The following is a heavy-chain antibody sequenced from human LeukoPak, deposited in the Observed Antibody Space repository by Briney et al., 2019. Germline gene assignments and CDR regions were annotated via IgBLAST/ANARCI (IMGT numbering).Heavy chain of an antibody. CDR2: ISAYNGYT. Sequence: GASVKVSCKASGYTFTNYGISWVRQAPGQGLEWMGWISAYNGYTDYAQKLQFRVTMTTDTSTSTVYMELSSLRSEDTAVYYCARADYGSGPITFDPWGQGTLVTVSS. CDR3: ARADYGSGPITFDP. D-gene: IGHD3-10*01. J-gene: IGHJ5*02. CDR1: GYTFTNYG. V-gene: IGHV1-18*01.